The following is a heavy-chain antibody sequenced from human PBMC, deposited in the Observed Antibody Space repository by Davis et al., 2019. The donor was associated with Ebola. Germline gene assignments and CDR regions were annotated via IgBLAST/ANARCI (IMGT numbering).Heavy chain of an antibody. D-gene: IGHD3-22*01. J-gene: IGHJ4*02. CDR3: ARAIYYYDGSAYSDF. Sequence: GESLKISCSASGFIFSTYVMSWVRQAPGKGLEWVSTYGTSADTYYADSVKGRFTISRDNSKNTLYLQMNGLRVEDTAVYYCARAIYYYDGSAYSDFWGQGTLVTVSS. V-gene: IGHV3-23*01. CDR1: GFIFSTYV. CDR2: GTSADT.